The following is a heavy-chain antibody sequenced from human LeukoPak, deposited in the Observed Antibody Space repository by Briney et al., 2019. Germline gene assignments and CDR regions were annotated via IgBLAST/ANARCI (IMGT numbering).Heavy chain of an antibody. Sequence: ASVTVSCKASVYTFTTYYMHWVRQAPGQGLEWMGIINPSGGSTTYAQNFQGRVTMTRDTSTSTVYMELSSLRSDDTAVYYCARGTTEGFDPWGQGTLVTVSS. CDR1: VYTFTTYY. V-gene: IGHV1-46*01. CDR2: INPSGGST. CDR3: ARGTTEGFDP. D-gene: IGHD1/OR15-1a*01. J-gene: IGHJ5*02.